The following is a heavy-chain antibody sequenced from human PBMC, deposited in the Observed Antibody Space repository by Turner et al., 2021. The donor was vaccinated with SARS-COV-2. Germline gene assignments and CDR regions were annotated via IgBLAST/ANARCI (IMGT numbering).Heavy chain of an antibody. Sequence: QVQLQESGPGLVKPSETLSLTCPVSGGSVSRYFWSWIRQSPGKGLEWVGHMSQSGSTTYNPSLKSRVIISRDTSKRQLSLALTSVTAADTAVYYCARLIFDSSAYGFWYSDLWGRGTPVTVSS. J-gene: IGHJ2*01. D-gene: IGHD3-22*01. V-gene: IGHV4-4*09. CDR2: MSQSGST. CDR3: ARLIFDSSAYGFWYSDL. CDR1: GGSVSRYF.